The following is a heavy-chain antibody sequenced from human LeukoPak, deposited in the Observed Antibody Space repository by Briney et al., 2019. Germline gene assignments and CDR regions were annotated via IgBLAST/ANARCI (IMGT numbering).Heavy chain of an antibody. CDR1: GGSISSGSYY. CDR3: ARDADSSGWYRGALFDY. CDR2: IYTSGST. D-gene: IGHD6-19*01. V-gene: IGHV4-61*02. J-gene: IGHJ4*02. Sequence: PSETLSLTCTVSGGSISSGSYYWSWIRQPAGKGLEWIGRIYTSGSTNYNPSLKSRVTISVDTSKNQFSLKLSSVTAADTAVYYCARDADSSGWYRGALFDYWGQGTLVTVSS.